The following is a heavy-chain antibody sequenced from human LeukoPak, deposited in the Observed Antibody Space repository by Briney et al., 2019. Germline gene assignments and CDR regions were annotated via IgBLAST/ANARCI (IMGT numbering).Heavy chain of an antibody. J-gene: IGHJ6*04. Sequence: SETLSLTCAVSGGSISSSNWWSWVRQPPGKGLEWIGEIYHSGSTNYNPSPKSRVTISVDKSKNQFSLKLSSVTAADTAVYYCARESGGFFRYYYYGMDVWGKGTTVTVSS. D-gene: IGHD3-3*01. CDR3: ARESGGFFRYYYYGMDV. CDR1: GGSISSSNW. V-gene: IGHV4-4*02. CDR2: IYHSGST.